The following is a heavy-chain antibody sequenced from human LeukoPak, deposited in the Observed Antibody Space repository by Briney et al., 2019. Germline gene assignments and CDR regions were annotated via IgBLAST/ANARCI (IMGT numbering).Heavy chain of an antibody. V-gene: IGHV3-7*03. CDR2: IKEDGSEK. Sequence: GGSLRLSCVGSGFIFSSYWTSWVRQAPGKGLECVANIKEDGSEKYYVDSVKGRFTFSRDNAKNSVYLQMSSLRVEDTAVYYCARDRMATRPNYYYYGMDVWGQGTTVIVSS. J-gene: IGHJ6*02. CDR3: ARDRMATRPNYYYYGMDV. D-gene: IGHD5-12*01. CDR1: GFIFSSYW.